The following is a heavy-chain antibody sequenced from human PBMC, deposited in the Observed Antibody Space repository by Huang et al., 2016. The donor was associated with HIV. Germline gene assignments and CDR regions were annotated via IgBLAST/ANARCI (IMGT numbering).Heavy chain of an antibody. Sequence: EVQLVESGGGLVQPGGSLRLSCAASGFSISSYWMHWVGPAPGKGLGWVARINSDGSSTSYADSVKGRFTISRDNAKNTLYLQMNSLRAEDTAVYYCARDPRIQSWLNFFDYWGQGTLVSVSS. J-gene: IGHJ4*02. CDR1: GFSISSYW. D-gene: IGHD3-22*01. V-gene: IGHV3-74*01. CDR3: ARDPRIQSWLNFFDY. CDR2: INSDGSST.